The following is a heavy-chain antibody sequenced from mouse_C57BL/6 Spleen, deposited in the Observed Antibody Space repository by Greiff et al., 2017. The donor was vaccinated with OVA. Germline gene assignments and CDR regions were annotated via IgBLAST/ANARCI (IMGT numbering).Heavy chain of an antibody. D-gene: IGHD2-4*01. V-gene: IGHV1-22*01. CDR1: GYTFTDYN. J-gene: IGHJ2*01. CDR2: INPNNGGT. Sequence: VQLKESGPELVKPGASVKMSCKASGYTFTDYNMHWVKQSHGKSLEWIGYINPNNGGTSYNQKFKGKATLTVNKSSSPAYMELRSLTSEDSAVYYCARNRVYYDYEGYFDYWGQGTTLTVSS. CDR3: ARNRVYYDYEGYFDY.